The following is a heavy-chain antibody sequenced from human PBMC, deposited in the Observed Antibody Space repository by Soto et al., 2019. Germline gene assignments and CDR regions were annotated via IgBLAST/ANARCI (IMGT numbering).Heavy chain of an antibody. CDR2: ISAYNGNT. CDR3: ARVLQRMIALPTDDY. CDR1: GYTFTSYG. D-gene: IGHD2-21*01. V-gene: IGHV1-18*01. J-gene: IGHJ4*02. Sequence: ASVKVSCKASGYTFTSYGISWVRQAPGQGLEWMGWISAYNGNTNYAQKLQGRVTMTTDTSTSTAYMSLRSLRSDDTAVYYCARVLQRMIALPTDDYWGQGTLVTVSS.